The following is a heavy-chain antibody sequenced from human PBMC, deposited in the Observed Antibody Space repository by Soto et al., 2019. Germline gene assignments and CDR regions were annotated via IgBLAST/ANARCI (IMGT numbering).Heavy chain of an antibody. D-gene: IGHD3-3*01. J-gene: IGHJ3*02. V-gene: IGHV1-2*02. CDR2: INPATGAP. CDR1: GYPVTAYY. CDR3: ARGGGVGVAGSAAFDM. Sequence: QLHLVQSGAVVKKPGASVTVSCSASGYPVTAYYMHWVRQAPGRGLAWMGGINPATGAPKYTQTFQVRGTMTRDTSESTVFMEPSGLPSEDTAFFYCARGGGVGVAGSAAFDMWCQGTLVTVSS.